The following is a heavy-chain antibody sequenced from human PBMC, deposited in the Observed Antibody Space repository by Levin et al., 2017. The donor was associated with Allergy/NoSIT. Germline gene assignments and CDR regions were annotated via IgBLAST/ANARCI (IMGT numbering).Heavy chain of an antibody. CDR3: ARHNAYYSGGSWHGDWFDP. Sequence: GGSLRLSCAGSGFTFSNHYMDWVGQAQGKGLEWVGRIRHKVDSYTTEYAASVKGRFTISRDDSKNSLFLQMNSLKTEDTAVYYCARHNAYYSGGSWHGDWFDPWGQGTLVTVSS. J-gene: IGHJ5*02. CDR1: GFTFSNHY. CDR2: IRHKVDSYTT. D-gene: IGHD2-15*01. V-gene: IGHV3-72*01.